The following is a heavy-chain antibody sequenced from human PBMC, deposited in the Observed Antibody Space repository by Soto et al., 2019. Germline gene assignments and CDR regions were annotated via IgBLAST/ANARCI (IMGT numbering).Heavy chain of an antibody. V-gene: IGHV3-23*01. D-gene: IGHD3-10*01. J-gene: IGHJ6*01. Sequence: GKGLEWVSVISGTGRSTYYAESVKGRFTISRDNSMNTLYLQMNSLRAEYTVVFCCPQAPRTVIMFYYY. CDR2: ISGTGRST. CDR3: PQAPRTVIMFYYY.